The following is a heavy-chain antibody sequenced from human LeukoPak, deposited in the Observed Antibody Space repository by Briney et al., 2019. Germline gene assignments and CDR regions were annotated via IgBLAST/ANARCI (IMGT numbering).Heavy chain of an antibody. V-gene: IGHV3-23*01. D-gene: IGHD1-26*01. CDR2: ITVSGGGS. J-gene: IGHJ2*01. Sequence: RLSXAASGFTFXXXXXSWXXQXPGXGXEWXXXITVSGGGSTYVDSVKGRFTITRDNSKNTLYLQMNTLRADDTAVYYCAKNLLGDAAYXXXFDLWGRGTLVTVXS. CDR3: AKNLLGDAAYXXXFDL. CDR1: GFTFXXXX.